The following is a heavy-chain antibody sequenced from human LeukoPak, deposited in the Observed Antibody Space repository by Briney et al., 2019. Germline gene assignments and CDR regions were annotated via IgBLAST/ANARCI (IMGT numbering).Heavy chain of an antibody. Sequence: GESLKISCKGSGDNFTHYWIAWVRQMPGKSLEGMGIIYPNDSDTRYGPSFQGHVSISADKSINTACLKWSSLKASDTAMYFCARPNITYYYDSSGYDGFDVWGQGTMVTVSS. J-gene: IGHJ3*01. CDR1: GDNFTHYW. CDR2: IYPNDSDT. D-gene: IGHD3-22*01. V-gene: IGHV5-51*01. CDR3: ARPNITYYYDSSGYDGFDV.